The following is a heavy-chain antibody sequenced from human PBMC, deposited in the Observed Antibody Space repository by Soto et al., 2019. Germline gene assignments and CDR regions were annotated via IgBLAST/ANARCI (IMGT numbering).Heavy chain of an antibody. CDR1: GGTFSRYA. CDR2: IIPIFGTP. J-gene: IGHJ6*02. Sequence: QVQLVQAGAEVKKPGSSVKVSCKGSGGTFSRYAISWVRQAPGQGLEWMGGIIPIFGTPDYAQKFQGRVTITADESTSTAYMELSSLRSEDTAVYYCARNGYCISTSCYSDYYYGMDVWGQGTTVTVSS. CDR3: ARNGYCISTSCYSDYYYGMDV. V-gene: IGHV1-69*12. D-gene: IGHD2-2*02.